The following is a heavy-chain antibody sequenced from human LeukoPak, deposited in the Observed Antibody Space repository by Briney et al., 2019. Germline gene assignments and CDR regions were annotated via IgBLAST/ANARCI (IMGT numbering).Heavy chain of an antibody. V-gene: IGHV3-74*01. D-gene: IGHD3-22*01. J-gene: IGHJ4*02. CDR3: ARDRGYTFDY. CDR2: IKSDGSST. CDR1: GFTFSSYW. Sequence: GGSLRLSCAASGFTFSSYWMHWVRQAPGKGLVWVSQIKSDGSSTTYADSVKGRFTISGDNAKSTLYLQMNGLRAEDTAVYYCARDRGYTFDYWGQGTLVTVSS.